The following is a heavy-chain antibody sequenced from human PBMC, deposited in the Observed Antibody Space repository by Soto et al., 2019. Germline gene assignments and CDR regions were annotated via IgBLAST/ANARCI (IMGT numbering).Heavy chain of an antibody. CDR3: ARAVWAAAGTGWFDP. J-gene: IGHJ5*02. CDR2: ISAYNGNT. D-gene: IGHD6-13*01. V-gene: IGHV1-18*01. Sequence: ASVKVSCKASGYTFTSYGISWVRQAPGQGLEWMGWISAYNGNTNYAQKLQGRVTMTTDTSTSTAYMELRSLRSDDTAVYYCARAVWAAAGTGWFDPWGQGTLVTVSS. CDR1: GYTFTSYG.